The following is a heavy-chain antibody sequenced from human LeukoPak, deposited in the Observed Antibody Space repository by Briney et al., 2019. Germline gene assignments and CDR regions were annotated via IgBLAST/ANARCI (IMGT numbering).Heavy chain of an antibody. V-gene: IGHV4-39*07. CDR3: ARGSLSGDYVSAWFDP. CDR1: GGSISSSSYY. Sequence: SETLSLTCTVSGGSISSSSYYWGWIRQPPGKGLEWIGSIYYSGSTYYNPSLKSRVTISVDTSKNQFSLKLSSVTAADTAVYYCARGSLSGDYVSAWFDPWGQGTLVTVSS. CDR2: IYYSGST. D-gene: IGHD4-17*01. J-gene: IGHJ5*02.